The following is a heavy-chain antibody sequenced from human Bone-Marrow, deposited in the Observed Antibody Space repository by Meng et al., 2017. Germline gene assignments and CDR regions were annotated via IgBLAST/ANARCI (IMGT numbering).Heavy chain of an antibody. CDR1: GFSFRNYW. V-gene: IGHV3-74*01. D-gene: IGHD3-10*01. CDR2: INSDGSGT. J-gene: IGHJ4*02. Sequence: GESLKISCAASGFSFRNYWMQWVRQAPGKGLVWVSRINSDGSGTSYADFVKGRFTISRDNAKNTLYLQMNSLRDEDTAVYYCARDYYGLVDYWGQGTLVTVSS. CDR3: ARDYYGLVDY.